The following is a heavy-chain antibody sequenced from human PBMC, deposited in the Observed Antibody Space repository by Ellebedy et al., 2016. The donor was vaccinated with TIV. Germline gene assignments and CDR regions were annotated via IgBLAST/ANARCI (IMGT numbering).Heavy chain of an antibody. Sequence: GSLRLXXTVSGGSISSSSYYWGWIRQPPGKGLEWIGSIYYSGSTYYNPSLKSRVTISVDTSKNQFSLKLSSVTAADTAVYYCARLAPDWAGYYYMDVWGKGTTVTVSS. J-gene: IGHJ6*03. CDR1: GGSISSSSYY. D-gene: IGHD3-9*01. V-gene: IGHV4-39*01. CDR2: IYYSGST. CDR3: ARLAPDWAGYYYMDV.